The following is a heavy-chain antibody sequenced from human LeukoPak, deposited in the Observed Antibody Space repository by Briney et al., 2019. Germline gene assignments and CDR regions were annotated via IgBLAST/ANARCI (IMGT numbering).Heavy chain of an antibody. V-gene: IGHV3-7*03. CDR3: ARSSYSSSSSV. J-gene: IGHJ3*01. CDR2: INSDGSEG. CDR1: GFTLNNAW. Sequence: PGGSLRLSCAASGFTLNNAWMSWSRQAPGKGLEWVASINSDGSEGYYADVVKGRFTISRDNAKNSLYLQINSLRAEDTAVYYCARSSYSSSSSVWGQGTMVTVSS. D-gene: IGHD6-6*01.